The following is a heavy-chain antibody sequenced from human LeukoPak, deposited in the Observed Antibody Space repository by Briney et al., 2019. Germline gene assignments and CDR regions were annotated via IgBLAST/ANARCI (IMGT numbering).Heavy chain of an antibody. Sequence: SETLSLTCTVSGGSISSYYWSWIRQPPGKGLEWIGYIYYSGSTNYNPSLKSRVTISVDTSKNQFSLKLSSVTAADTAVYYCAREYSYRAFDIWGQGTMVTVSS. V-gene: IGHV4-59*01. CDR3: AREYSYRAFDI. D-gene: IGHD5-18*01. CDR2: IYYSGST. CDR1: GGSISSYY. J-gene: IGHJ3*02.